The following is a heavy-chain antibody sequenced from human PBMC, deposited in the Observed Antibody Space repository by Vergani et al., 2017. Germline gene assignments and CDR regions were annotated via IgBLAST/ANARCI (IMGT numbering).Heavy chain of an antibody. CDR3: ARDGGLGGYDFWSGYYGDYYYGMDV. J-gene: IGHJ6*02. D-gene: IGHD3-3*01. CDR2: IYHSGSH. Sequence: QVQLQESGPGLVKPSETLSLTCAVSGYSISSGYYWGWIRQPPGKGLEWIGSIYHSGSHYSNPSLKSRVTISVDTAKNQFSLKLSSVTAADTAVYYCARDGGLGGYDFWSGYYGDYYYGMDVWGQGTTVTVSS. V-gene: IGHV4-38-2*02. CDR1: GYSISSGYY.